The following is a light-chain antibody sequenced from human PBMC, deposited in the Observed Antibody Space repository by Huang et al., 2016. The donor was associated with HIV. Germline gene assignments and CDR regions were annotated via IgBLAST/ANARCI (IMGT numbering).Light chain of an antibody. Sequence: DIEMTQSPSSLSASVGDRVTITCWASQSISRYLHWYQQKPGKSPKRLIHTAASLQSGVPSRFSGSGSGTDFTLTISSLQPDDFATYYCQQSYSAPALTFGGGTKVDIK. V-gene: IGKV1-39*01. CDR1: QSISRY. J-gene: IGKJ4*01. CDR2: TAA. CDR3: QQSYSAPALT.